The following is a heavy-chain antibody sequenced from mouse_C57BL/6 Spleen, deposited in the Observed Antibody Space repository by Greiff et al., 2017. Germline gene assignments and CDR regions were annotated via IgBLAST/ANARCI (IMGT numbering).Heavy chain of an antibody. CDR3: ARATTVDYYAMGN. J-gene: IGHJ4*01. Sequence: QVQLQESGPELVKPGASVKLSCKASGYTFTSYDINWVKQRPGQGLEWIGWIYPRVGSTKYNEKFKGKATLTVDTSSSTAYMELHSLPSEDSAVYSGARATTVDYYAMGNWGQGTSVTVSS. CDR1: GYTFTSYD. D-gene: IGHD1-1*01. CDR2: IYPRVGST. V-gene: IGHV1-85*01.